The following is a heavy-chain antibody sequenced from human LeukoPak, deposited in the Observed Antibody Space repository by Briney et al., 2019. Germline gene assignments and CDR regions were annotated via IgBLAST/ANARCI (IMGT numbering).Heavy chain of an antibody. V-gene: IGHV1-2*02. J-gene: IGHJ3*02. Sequence: ASVKVSCKASGYTFTSYYLHWVRQAPGQGLEWMGWINPNSGGTNYAQKFQGRVTMTRDTSIGTAYMELSRLRSDDTAVYYCARGHYYDAFDIWGQGTMVTVSS. D-gene: IGHD3-10*01. CDR1: GYTFTSYY. CDR3: ARGHYYDAFDI. CDR2: INPNSGGT.